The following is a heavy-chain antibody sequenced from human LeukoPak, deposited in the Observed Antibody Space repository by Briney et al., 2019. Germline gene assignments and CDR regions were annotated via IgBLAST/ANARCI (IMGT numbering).Heavy chain of an antibody. CDR2: IYYSGST. CDR1: GGSISSSSYY. D-gene: IGHD6-19*01. Sequence: PSETLSLTCTVSGGSISSSSYYWGWIRQPPGKGLEWIGTIYYSGSTYYNPSLKSRVTISVDTSKNQFSLKLSSVTAADTAVYYCARVVPMYSSDWYDDYWGQGTLVTVSS. J-gene: IGHJ4*02. V-gene: IGHV4-39*01. CDR3: ARVVPMYSSDWYDDY.